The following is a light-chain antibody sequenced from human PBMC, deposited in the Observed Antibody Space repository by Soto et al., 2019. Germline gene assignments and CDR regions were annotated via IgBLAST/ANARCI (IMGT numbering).Light chain of an antibody. Sequence: DTRMPQSPSTLSASVVYIFSINCLASQSISASLAWYQQKPGKPPILLIYMASSLQTGVPSRFSGSGSGTEFTLTISSLQPDDFATYYCQQYNTYSRTCGQGNKGDIK. CDR3: QQYNTYSRT. CDR1: QSISAS. J-gene: IGKJ1*01. CDR2: MAS. V-gene: IGKV1-5*03.